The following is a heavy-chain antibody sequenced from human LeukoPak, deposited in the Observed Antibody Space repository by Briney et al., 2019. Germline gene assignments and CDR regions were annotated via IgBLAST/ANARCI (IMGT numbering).Heavy chain of an antibody. J-gene: IGHJ6*02. Sequence: ASVKVSCKASGYTFTGHYMHWVRQAPGQGLEWMGWINPNSGGTNYAQKFQGWVTMTRDTSISTAYMELSRLRSDDTAVYYCARESPGYQLPRLLNGMDVWGQGTTVTVSS. CDR3: ARESPGYQLPRLLNGMDV. CDR2: INPNSGGT. V-gene: IGHV1-2*04. CDR1: GYTFTGHY. D-gene: IGHD2-2*01.